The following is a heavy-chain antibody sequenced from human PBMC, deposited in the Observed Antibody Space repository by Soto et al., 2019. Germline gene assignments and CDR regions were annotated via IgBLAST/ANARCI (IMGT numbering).Heavy chain of an antibody. D-gene: IGHD5-12*01. CDR3: AKDAIVATTRNRRGWFDP. V-gene: IGHV3-NL1*01. Sequence: TGGSLRLSCAASGFTFSHYGMHWVRQAPVKGLEWMAAINYSGGSTFYRDFVKGRFTISRDNYNNTVYLQMNSLRAEDTAVYYCAKDAIVATTRNRRGWFDPWGQGTLVTVSS. J-gene: IGHJ5*02. CDR1: GFTFSHYG. CDR2: INYSGGST.